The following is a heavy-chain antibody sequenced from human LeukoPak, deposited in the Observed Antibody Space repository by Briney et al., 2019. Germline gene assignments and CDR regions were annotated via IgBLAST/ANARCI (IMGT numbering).Heavy chain of an antibody. Sequence: SETLSLTCTVSGGSISSYYWSWIRQPPGKGLEWIGYIYYSGSTNYNPSLKSRVTISVDTSKNQFSLKLSSVTAADTAVYYCARDGYSSGWTGFDRWGQGTLVTVSS. J-gene: IGHJ5*02. CDR1: GGSISSYY. CDR2: IYYSGST. V-gene: IGHV4-59*01. CDR3: ARDGYSSGWTGFDR. D-gene: IGHD6-19*01.